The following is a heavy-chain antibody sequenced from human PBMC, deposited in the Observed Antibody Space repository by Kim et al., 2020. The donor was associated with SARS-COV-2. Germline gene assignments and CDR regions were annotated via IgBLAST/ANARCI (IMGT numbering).Heavy chain of an antibody. Sequence: GGSLRLSCAASGFTFSSYGMHWVRQAPGKGLEWVAVIWYDGSNKYYADSVKGRFTISRDNSKNTLYLQMNSLRAEDTAVYYCARDLSGGQKNYYYYGMDVWGQGTTVTVSS. CDR3: ARDLSGGQKNYYYYGMDV. V-gene: IGHV3-33*01. CDR2: IWYDGSNK. D-gene: IGHD1-26*01. J-gene: IGHJ6*02. CDR1: GFTFSSYG.